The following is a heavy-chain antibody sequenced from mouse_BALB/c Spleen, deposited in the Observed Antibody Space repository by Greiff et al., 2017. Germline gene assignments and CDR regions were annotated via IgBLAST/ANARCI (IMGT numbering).Heavy chain of an antibody. J-gene: IGHJ3*01. V-gene: IGHV3-6*02. Sequence: EVQLQESGPGLVKPSQSLSLTCSVTGYSIPRGYYWNWIRQFPGNKLEWMGYISYDGSNNYNPSLKNRISITRDTSKNQFFLKLNSVTTEDTATYYCARDANWGAGFAYWGQGTLVTVSA. CDR3: ARDANWGAGFAY. CDR1: GYSIPRGYY. CDR2: ISYDGSN. D-gene: IGHD4-1*01.